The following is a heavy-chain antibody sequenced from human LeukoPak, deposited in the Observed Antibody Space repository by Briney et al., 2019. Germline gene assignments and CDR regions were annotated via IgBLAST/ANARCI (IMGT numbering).Heavy chain of an antibody. CDR1: GYTFTGYY. D-gene: IGHD2-15*01. J-gene: IGHJ6*03. CDR3: AREAKYCSGGSCYSGYYYYYMDV. Sequence: VASVKVSCKASGYTFTGYYMHWVRQAPGQGLEWMGWINPNSGGTNYAQKFQGRVTMTRDTSISTAYMELSRLRSDDTAVYYCAREAKYCSGGSCYSGYYYYYMDVWGKGTTVTVSS. V-gene: IGHV1-2*02. CDR2: INPNSGGT.